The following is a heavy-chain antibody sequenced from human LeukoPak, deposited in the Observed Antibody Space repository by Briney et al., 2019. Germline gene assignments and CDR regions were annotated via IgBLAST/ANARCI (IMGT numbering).Heavy chain of an antibody. CDR3: ARENFEF. CDR2: INQNGREK. V-gene: IGHV3-7*05. CDR1: GFTFIGYW. J-gene: IGHJ4*02. Sequence: GGSLRLSCAASGFTFIGYWMTWVGRAPGKGLEWVANINQNGREKYYVDSVKGRFTISRDNARNSLYLQMNSLRVEDSAVYYCARENFEFWGRGILVSVSS.